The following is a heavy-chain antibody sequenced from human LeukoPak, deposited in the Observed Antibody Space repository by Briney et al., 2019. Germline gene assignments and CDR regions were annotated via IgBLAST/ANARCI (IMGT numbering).Heavy chain of an antibody. V-gene: IGHV3-74*01. Sequence: GGSLRLSCAASGFTFSSYWMHWVRQAPGKGLVWVSRINTNGSLTQYADSVKGRFTISRDNAKNSLYLQMNSLRAEDTAVYYCAKSGGVRFDPWGQGTLVTVSS. J-gene: IGHJ5*02. D-gene: IGHD3-16*01. CDR1: GFTFSSYW. CDR2: INTNGSLT. CDR3: AKSGGVRFDP.